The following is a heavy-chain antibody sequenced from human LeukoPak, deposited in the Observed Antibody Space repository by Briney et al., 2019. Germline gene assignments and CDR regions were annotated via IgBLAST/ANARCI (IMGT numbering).Heavy chain of an antibody. D-gene: IGHD2-21*02. CDR3: ARGPVTRYYYYMDV. Sequence: SETLSLTCAVYGGSFSGYYWSWIRQPPGKGLEWIGEINHSGSTNYNPSLKSRVTISVDTSKNQFSLKLSSVTAADTAVYYCARGPVTRYYYYMDVWGKGTTVTVSS. V-gene: IGHV4-34*01. CDR1: GGSFSGYY. CDR2: INHSGST. J-gene: IGHJ6*03.